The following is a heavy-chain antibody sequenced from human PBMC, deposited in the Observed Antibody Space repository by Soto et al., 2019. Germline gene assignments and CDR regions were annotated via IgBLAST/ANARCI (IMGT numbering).Heavy chain of an antibody. D-gene: IGHD6-19*01. J-gene: IGHJ4*02. CDR2: INYSGST. CDR1: GGSISSSSYY. V-gene: IGHV4-39*01. CDR3: ARRSSGWYHDY. Sequence: QLQLQESGPGLVKPSETLSLTCTVSGGSISSSSYYWGWIRQPPGKGLEWMGSINYSGSTYYNPSLKSRVTISVDTSKKQFCLRLSYVTAADTAVYYCARRSSGWYHDYWGQGTLVTVSS.